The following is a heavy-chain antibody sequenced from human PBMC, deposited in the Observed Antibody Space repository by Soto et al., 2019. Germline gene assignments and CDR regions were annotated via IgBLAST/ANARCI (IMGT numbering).Heavy chain of an antibody. CDR3: AWNFDY. J-gene: IGHJ4*02. CDR2: IYHSGST. Sequence: QVQLQESGPGLVKPSGTLSLTCAVSGGSISNNNWWSWVRQPPGKGLEWIGEIYHSGSTNYNPSLKRRVTISVDKSKNQFSLKLSSVTAAVTAVYYCAWNFDYWGQGTLVTVSS. V-gene: IGHV4-4*02. CDR1: GGSISNNNW.